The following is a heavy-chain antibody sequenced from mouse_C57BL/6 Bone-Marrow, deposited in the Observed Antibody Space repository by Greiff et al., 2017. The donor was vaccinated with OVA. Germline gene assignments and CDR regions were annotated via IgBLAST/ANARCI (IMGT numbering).Heavy chain of an antibody. CDR2: IYPGSGNT. Sequence: QVQLQQSGAELVRPGASVKLSCKASGYTFTDYYINWVKQRPGQGLEWIARIYPGSGNTYYNEKFKGKATLTAEKSSSTAYMQLSSLTSEDSAVYFSARSYYDYTFAYWGQGTLVTVSA. CDR3: ARSYYDYTFAY. J-gene: IGHJ3*01. CDR1: GYTFTDYY. V-gene: IGHV1-76*01. D-gene: IGHD2-4*01.